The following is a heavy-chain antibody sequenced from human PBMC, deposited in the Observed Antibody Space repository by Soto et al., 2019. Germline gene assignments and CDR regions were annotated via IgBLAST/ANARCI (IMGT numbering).Heavy chain of an antibody. Sequence: KVSYSGSRYSFTSYWIGWVRKMPGKGLEWMGIIYPGDADTRYSPSFQGQVTISADKSISTAYLQWSSLKASDTAMYYCARLGGYSYGLIDYWGQGTLVTVSS. CDR1: RYSFTSYW. J-gene: IGHJ4*02. CDR3: ARLGGYSYGLIDY. CDR2: IYPGDADT. V-gene: IGHV5-51*01. D-gene: IGHD5-18*01.